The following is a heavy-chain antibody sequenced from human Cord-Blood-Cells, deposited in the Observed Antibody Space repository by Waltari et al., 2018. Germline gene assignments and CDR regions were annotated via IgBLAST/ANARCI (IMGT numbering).Heavy chain of an antibody. CDR3: AKDQTGTLDY. CDR2: ISDDGSNK. V-gene: IGHV3-30*18. Sequence: QVQLVESGGGVVQPGRSLRLSCAASGFTFSSYGMHWVRQAPGKGLGWVAVISDDGSNKYYADSVKGRFTISRDNSKNTLYLQMNSLRAEDTAVYYCAKDQTGTLDYWGQGTLVTVSS. D-gene: IGHD1-1*01. CDR1: GFTFSSYG. J-gene: IGHJ4*02.